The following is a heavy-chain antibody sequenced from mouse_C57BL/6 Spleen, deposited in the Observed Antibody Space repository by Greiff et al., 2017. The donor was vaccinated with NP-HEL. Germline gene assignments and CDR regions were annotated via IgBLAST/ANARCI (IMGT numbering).Heavy chain of an antibody. CDR1: GYAFSSYW. J-gene: IGHJ2*01. D-gene: IGHD1-1*01. V-gene: IGHV1-80*01. CDR3: ARGLTTVEVYFDY. Sequence: QVQLQQSGAELVKPGASVKISCKASGYAFSSYWMNWVKQRPGKGLEWIGQIYPGDGDTNYNGKFKGKATLTADKSSSTAYMQLSSLTSEDSAVYFCARGLTTVEVYFDYWGQGTTLTVSS. CDR2: IYPGDGDT.